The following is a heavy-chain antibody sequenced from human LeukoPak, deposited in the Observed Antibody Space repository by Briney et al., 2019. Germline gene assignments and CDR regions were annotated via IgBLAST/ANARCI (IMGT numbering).Heavy chain of an antibody. D-gene: IGHD3-22*01. V-gene: IGHV4-34*01. CDR1: GGSFSGYY. CDR2: INHSGST. J-gene: IGHJ1*01. Sequence: SETLSLTCAVYGGSFSGYYWSWIRQPPGKGLEWIGEINHSGSTNYNPSLKSRVTISVDTSKNQFSLKLSSVTAADTAVYYCARVGDSSGYYYGITEYFQHWGQGTPVTVSS. CDR3: ARVGDSSGYYYGITEYFQH.